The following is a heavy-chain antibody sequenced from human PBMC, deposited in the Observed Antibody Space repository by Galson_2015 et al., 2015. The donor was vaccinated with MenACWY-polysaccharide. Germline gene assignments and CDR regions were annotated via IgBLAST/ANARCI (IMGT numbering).Heavy chain of an antibody. D-gene: IGHD3-10*01. V-gene: IGHV1-69*06. J-gene: IGHJ4*02. CDR3: ARVPFRELTMVRGPLDY. Sequence: SVKVSCKASGGSFSSFGVSWVRQAPGQGLEWMGGIIPVFETSTYAQKFQGRVTISADKSTTTTFMEATSLTSEDTAVYYCARVPFRELTMVRGPLDYWGQGTPVTVSS. CDR2: IIPVFETS. CDR1: GGSFSSFG.